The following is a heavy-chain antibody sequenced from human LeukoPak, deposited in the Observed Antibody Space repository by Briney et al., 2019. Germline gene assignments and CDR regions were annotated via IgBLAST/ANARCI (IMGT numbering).Heavy chain of an antibody. J-gene: IGHJ4*02. CDR1: GFTFSSYA. CDR2: ISYDGSNK. V-gene: IGHV3-30*04. CDR3: ASGMIEFDY. Sequence: GGSLRLSCAASGFTFSSYAMHWVRQAPGKGLEWVAVISYDGSNKYYADSVKGRFTISRDNSKNTLYLQMNSLRVEDTALYYCASGMIEFDYWGQGTLVTVSS. D-gene: IGHD1-1*01.